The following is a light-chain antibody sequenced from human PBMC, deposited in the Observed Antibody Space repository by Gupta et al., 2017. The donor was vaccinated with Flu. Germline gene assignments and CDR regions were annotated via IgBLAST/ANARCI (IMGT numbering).Light chain of an antibody. Sequence: PATLSFFTGERATLSCRASQIIDTYLAWYQQKAGQAPRLVIYDASKRATGIPARFSGSGSGTDFTLTISSLESEDFAVYYCQQRSNWPRTFGQGTKLEIK. CDR1: QIIDTY. CDR3: QQRSNWPRT. CDR2: DAS. J-gene: IGKJ2*01. V-gene: IGKV3-11*01.